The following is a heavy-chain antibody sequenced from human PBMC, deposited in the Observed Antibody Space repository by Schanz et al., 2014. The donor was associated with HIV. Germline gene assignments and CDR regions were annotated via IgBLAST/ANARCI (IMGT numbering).Heavy chain of an antibody. CDR2: ISYDGSNK. CDR3: TTDLRRDGVVGALSFDY. V-gene: IGHV3-30*04. Sequence: QVQLVESGGGVVQPGRSLRLSCAGSGFIFRDYALHWVRQAPGKGLEWVAVISYDGSNKYYADSVKGRFTISRDNSRNTLHLQMNSLKTEDTAVYYCTTDLRRDGVVGALSFDYWGQGTLVTVSS. CDR1: GFIFRDYA. J-gene: IGHJ4*02. D-gene: IGHD1-26*01.